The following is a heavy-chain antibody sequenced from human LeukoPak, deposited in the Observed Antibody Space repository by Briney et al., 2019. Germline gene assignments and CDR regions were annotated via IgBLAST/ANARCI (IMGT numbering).Heavy chain of an antibody. CDR1: GGSISSSDYY. Sequence: SETLSLTCTVSGGSISSSDYYWGWIRHPPGTGLEWIGSINYRGTTYYNPSLKSRLTILVDTSKNQFSLILRSVTAADTAVYYCARHRFTMVRGVGSMDVWGQGITVTISS. J-gene: IGHJ6*02. D-gene: IGHD3-10*01. CDR3: ARHRFTMVRGVGSMDV. CDR2: INYRGTT. V-gene: IGHV4-39*01.